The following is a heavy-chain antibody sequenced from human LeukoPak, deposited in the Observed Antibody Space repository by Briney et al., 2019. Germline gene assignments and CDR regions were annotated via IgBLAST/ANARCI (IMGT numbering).Heavy chain of an antibody. V-gene: IGHV4-30-2*01. CDR3: ARERGYCSSTSRPLADDAFDI. CDR1: GCSISSGGYS. Sequence: SQSLSLTCAVSGCSISSGGYSWSWIRQPPGKGLEGIGYIYHSGSSYYNPSLKSRVTISVDRSKNQFSLKLSSVTAADTAVYYCARERGYCSSTSRPLADDAFDIWGQGTMVTVSS. J-gene: IGHJ3*02. D-gene: IGHD2-2*01. CDR2: IYHSGSS.